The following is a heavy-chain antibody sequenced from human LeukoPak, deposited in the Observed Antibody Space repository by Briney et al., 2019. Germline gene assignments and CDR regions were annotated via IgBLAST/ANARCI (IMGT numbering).Heavy chain of an antibody. V-gene: IGHV3-23*01. Sequence: GGSLRLSCAASGFTCSSYAMSWVRQDPGKGLQWVSAITGGGGSTYYADSVKGRFTISRDNSKNTLYLQMNSLRAEDTAIYYCAKGALGYCSGGSCYPYYWGQGTLVTVSS. CDR2: ITGGGGST. CDR1: GFTCSSYA. CDR3: AKGALGYCSGGSCYPYY. D-gene: IGHD2-15*01. J-gene: IGHJ4*02.